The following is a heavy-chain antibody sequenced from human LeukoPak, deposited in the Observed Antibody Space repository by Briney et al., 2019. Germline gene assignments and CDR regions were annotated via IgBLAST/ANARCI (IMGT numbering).Heavy chain of an antibody. D-gene: IGHD2-15*01. J-gene: IGHJ4*02. V-gene: IGHV3-11*01. CDR1: GFTFSDYY. CDR3: AKDSDIVVAIGAH. Sequence: PGGSLRLSCAASGFTFSDYYMSWIRQAPGKGLEWVSYISSSGSTIYYADSVKGRFSISRDSSQNILYLQMNSLRAEDTAVYYCAKDSDIVVAIGAHWGQGTLVTVSS. CDR2: ISSSGSTI.